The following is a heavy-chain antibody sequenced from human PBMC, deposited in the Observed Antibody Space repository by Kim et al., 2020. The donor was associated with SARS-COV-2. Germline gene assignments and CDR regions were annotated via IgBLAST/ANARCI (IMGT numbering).Heavy chain of an antibody. V-gene: IGHV4-39*01. CDR2: VYYSGST. Sequence: SETLSLTCSVSGGSISNSEFYWGWVRQAPGKGLEWIGSVYYSGSTYYNPSLKSRVTVSVDTSKNQFSLKMTSVTAADTSVFYCVRHSVQVTAADCFSIWG. CDR1: GGSISNSEFY. CDR3: VRHSVQVTAADCFSI. J-gene: IGHJ3*02. D-gene: IGHD2-21*02.